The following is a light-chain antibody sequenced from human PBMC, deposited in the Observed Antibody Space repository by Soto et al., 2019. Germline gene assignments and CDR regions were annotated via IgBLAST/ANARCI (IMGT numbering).Light chain of an antibody. CDR1: QSVSSGY. J-gene: IGKJ3*01. CDR3: QQYDSSPLFT. V-gene: IGKV3-20*01. CDR2: GAS. Sequence: EIVLTQSPGTLSLSPGERATLSCRASQSVSSGYLAWYQQKPGQAPRLLIYGASSRATGIPDRFSGSGSESDFTLTISRLESEDFAVYYCQQYDSSPLFTFGPGTKVDIK.